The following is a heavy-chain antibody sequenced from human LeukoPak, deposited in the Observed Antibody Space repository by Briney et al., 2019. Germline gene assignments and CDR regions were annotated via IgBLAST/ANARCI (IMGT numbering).Heavy chain of an antibody. CDR2: ISGSGGST. CDR3: AGSPTVDAAFDI. CDR1: GFTFSSYA. V-gene: IGHV3-23*01. D-gene: IGHD4-23*01. Sequence: GGSLRLSCAASGFTFSSYAMSWVRQAPGKGLEWVSSISGSGGSTYYADSVRGRFTVSRDNSRNTLALQMNSLRAEDTAVYYCAGSPTVDAAFDIWGQGTMVTVSS. J-gene: IGHJ3*02.